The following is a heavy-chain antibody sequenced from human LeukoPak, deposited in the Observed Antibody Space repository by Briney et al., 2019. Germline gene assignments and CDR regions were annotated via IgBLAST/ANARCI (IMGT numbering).Heavy chain of an antibody. J-gene: IGHJ4*02. CDR2: ISGSGGST. CDR1: GFTFDDYA. Sequence: GGSLRLSCAASGFTFDDYAMHWVRQAPGKGLEWVSAISGSGGSTYYADSVKGRFTISRDNSKNTLYLQMNSLRAEDTAVYYCAKRGWFGGYFDYWGQGTLVTVSS. CDR3: AKRGWFGGYFDY. V-gene: IGHV3-23*01. D-gene: IGHD3-10*01.